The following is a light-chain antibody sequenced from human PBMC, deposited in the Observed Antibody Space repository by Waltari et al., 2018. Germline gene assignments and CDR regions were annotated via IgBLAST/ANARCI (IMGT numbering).Light chain of an antibody. V-gene: IGKV3-20*01. J-gene: IGKJ4*01. CDR1: QSIGSY. CDR3: QQYGSSPLS. Sequence: ESVLTQSPGTLSLSPGERATLSCRASQSIGSYLAWYQQKPGQAPRLLIYGGSSRATGIPDMFSGSGSGTDFTLTISRLEPEDFAVYYCQQYGSSPLSFGGGTKVEI. CDR2: GGS.